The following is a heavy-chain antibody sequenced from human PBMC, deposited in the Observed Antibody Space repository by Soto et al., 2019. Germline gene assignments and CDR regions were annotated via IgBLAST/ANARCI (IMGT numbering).Heavy chain of an antibody. V-gene: IGHV4-34*01. CDR3: ARAPKVSGSSQTRPDF. D-gene: IGHD6-6*01. CDR1: SGSFSGYY. Sequence: ETLSLTCSIYSGSFSGYYWSWIRQPPGKGLEWIGGISQSGNTNYSPSLKSRVSISIDTSKKQFSLNLASVSAADTAVYYCARAPKVSGSSQTRPDFWGQGTLVTVSS. CDR2: ISQSGNT. J-gene: IGHJ4*02.